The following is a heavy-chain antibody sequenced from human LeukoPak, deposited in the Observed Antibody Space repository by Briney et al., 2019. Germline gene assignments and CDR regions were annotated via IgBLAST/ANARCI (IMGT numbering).Heavy chain of an antibody. D-gene: IGHD1-26*01. CDR2: ISYDGSNK. Sequence: GGSLRLSCAASGFTFSSYGMHWVRQAPGKGLEWVAVISYDGSNKYYADSVKGRFTISRDNSKNTLYLQMNSLRAEDTAVYYCAKGKAKAYYFDYWGQGTLVTVSS. CDR1: GFTFSSYG. V-gene: IGHV3-30*18. J-gene: IGHJ4*02. CDR3: AKGKAKAYYFDY.